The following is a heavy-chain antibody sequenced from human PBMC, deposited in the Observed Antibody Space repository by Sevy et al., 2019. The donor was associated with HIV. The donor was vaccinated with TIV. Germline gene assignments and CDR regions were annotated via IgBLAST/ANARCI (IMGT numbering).Heavy chain of an antibody. CDR3: ARGRIVVVPTALTWFDP. V-gene: IGHV3-21*01. D-gene: IGHD2-2*01. CDR1: GFTFSSYS. CDR2: IGSSSSYI. J-gene: IGHJ5*02. Sequence: GALRLSCAASGFTFSSYSMNWVRQAPGKGLEWVSSIGSSSSYIYYADSVKGRFTISRDNAKNSLYLQMNSLRAEDTAVYYCARGRIVVVPTALTWFDPWGQGTLVTVSS.